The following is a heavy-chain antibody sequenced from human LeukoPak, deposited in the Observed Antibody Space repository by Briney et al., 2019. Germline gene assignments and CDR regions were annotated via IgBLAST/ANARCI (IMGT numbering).Heavy chain of an antibody. CDR2: ISYSSRYI. CDR1: EVTFSPYS. D-gene: IGHD6-13*01. J-gene: IGHJ3*01. V-gene: IGHV3-21*01. Sequence: AGGSLRLSCAGSEVTFSPYSLNWVRQAPGKGLEWVSSISYSSRYIYYADSVKGRFTISRDNAKNSLYLQMNSLRADDTAVYYCASGRVVQQLLLGAFDVWGQGTIVTVSS. CDR3: ASGRVVQQLLLGAFDV.